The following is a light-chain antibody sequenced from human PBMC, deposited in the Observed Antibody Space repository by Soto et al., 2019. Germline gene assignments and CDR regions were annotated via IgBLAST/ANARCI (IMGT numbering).Light chain of an antibody. CDR1: QGVSSF. J-gene: IGKJ1*01. CDR2: SAS. CDR3: QRLNGFPWT. Sequence: DIQLTQSPSFLSASVGDRVTITCRASQGVSSFLAWYQQKPGKAPSLLIYSASTLQSGVPSRFSGSGSGTEFTLTISSLQPEDFATYYCQRLNGFPWTFGQGTKVEIK. V-gene: IGKV1-9*01.